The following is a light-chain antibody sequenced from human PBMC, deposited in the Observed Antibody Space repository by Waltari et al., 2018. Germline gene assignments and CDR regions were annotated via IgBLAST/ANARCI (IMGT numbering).Light chain of an antibody. Sequence: QSALTQPASVSGSPGQSVTIFCTVTSNDVGGYHSVSWSQEHPGQAPRVIIYDVSDRPSGVSDRFSGSKSGNTASLTISGLQAEDEADYYCSSQSSNNVVLFGGGTKLTVL. CDR3: SSQSSNNVVL. J-gene: IGLJ2*01. V-gene: IGLV2-14*01. CDR1: SNDVGGYHS. CDR2: DVS.